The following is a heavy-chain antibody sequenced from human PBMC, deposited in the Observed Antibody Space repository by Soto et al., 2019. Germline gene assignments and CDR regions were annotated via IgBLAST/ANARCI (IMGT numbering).Heavy chain of an antibody. Sequence: PGGSLRLSCTASGFTFSDYEMNWFRQAPAKGLEWVRSIRSQDIGGQEHYAASVRCRYTISRDDANSVAYLQMVSLKTEDSGVYYCARHERVGESLTLNYYAVDVWGQGTTVTVSS. CDR1: GFTFSDYE. CDR3: ARHERVGESLTLNYYAVDV. D-gene: IGHD3-10*01. J-gene: IGHJ6*02. V-gene: IGHV3-49*03. CDR2: IRSQDIGGQE.